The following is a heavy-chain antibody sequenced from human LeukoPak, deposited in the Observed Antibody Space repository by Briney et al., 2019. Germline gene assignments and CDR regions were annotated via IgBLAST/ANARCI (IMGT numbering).Heavy chain of an antibody. Sequence: PGRSLRLSCAASGFTFSSYAMHWVRQAPGKGLEWVAVISYDGSNKYYADSVKGRFTISRDNSKNTLYLQMNSLRAEDTAVYYCARDRGSSGHKPYDYWGQGTLVTLSS. CDR3: ARDRGSSGHKPYDY. V-gene: IGHV3-30*04. CDR1: GFTFSSYA. J-gene: IGHJ4*02. D-gene: IGHD6-19*01. CDR2: ISYDGSNK.